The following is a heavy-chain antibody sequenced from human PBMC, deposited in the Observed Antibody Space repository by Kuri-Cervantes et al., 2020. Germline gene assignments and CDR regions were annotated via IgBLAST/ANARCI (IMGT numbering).Heavy chain of an antibody. V-gene: IGHV3-23*01. D-gene: IGHD1-20*01. CDR2: ISGSGGST. CDR1: GFSFSSYA. Sequence: GGSLRLSCAASGFSFSSYAMSWVRQAPGKGLEWVSVISGSGGSTYYADSVKGRFTISRDQAKNSIYLQMNSLRVEDTAVYYCARAPGISGTKFYYHSMDVWGKGTAVTVSS. CDR3: ARAPGISGTKFYYHSMDV. J-gene: IGHJ6*03.